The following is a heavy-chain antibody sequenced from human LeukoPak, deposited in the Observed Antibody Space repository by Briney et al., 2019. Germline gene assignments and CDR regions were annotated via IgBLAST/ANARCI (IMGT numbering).Heavy chain of an antibody. J-gene: IGHJ4*02. D-gene: IGHD3-16*01. Sequence: GGALRLSCGASGFTFSTYWMTWGRQAPGKGLEWVAHIKPDGSAKYYADSVRGRFIISRDSAKNSVFLQMDSLRAEDTAVYYCMRGHWALAYGSQGTLVSVSS. CDR3: MRGHWALAY. V-gene: IGHV3-7*03. CDR2: IKPDGSAK. CDR1: GFTFSTYW.